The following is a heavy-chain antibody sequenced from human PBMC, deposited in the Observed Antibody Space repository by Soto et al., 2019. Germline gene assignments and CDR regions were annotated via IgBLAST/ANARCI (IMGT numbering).Heavy chain of an antibody. CDR1: GFTFSSYA. Sequence: GGSLRLSCAASGFTFSSYAMSWVRQAPGKGLEWVSAISGSGGSTYYADSVKGRFTISRDNSKNTLYLQMNSLRAEDTAVYYCAKGDYDYIWGSYRYTFDYWGQGTLVTVSS. CDR3: AKGDYDYIWGSYRYTFDY. V-gene: IGHV3-23*01. CDR2: ISGSGGST. J-gene: IGHJ4*02. D-gene: IGHD3-16*02.